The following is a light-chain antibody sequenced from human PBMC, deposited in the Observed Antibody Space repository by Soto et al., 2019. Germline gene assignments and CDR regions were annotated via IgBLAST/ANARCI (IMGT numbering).Light chain of an antibody. V-gene: IGKV3-15*01. CDR3: QQYNNWPV. CDR1: QSVSSI. J-gene: IGKJ4*01. CDR2: GAS. Sequence: PAAPFKSPREKNTLSCRASQSVSSILAWYQQKPGQAPRLLIYGASTRATGIPARFSGSGSGTEFTLTISSLQSEDFAVYYGQQYNNWPVFGGGTKVDIK.